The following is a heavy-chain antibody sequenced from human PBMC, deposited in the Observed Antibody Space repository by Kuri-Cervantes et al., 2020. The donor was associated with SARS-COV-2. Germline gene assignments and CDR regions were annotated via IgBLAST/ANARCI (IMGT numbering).Heavy chain of an antibody. J-gene: IGHJ4*02. V-gene: IGHV3-30*18. CDR1: GFNFSRTD. CDR2: ISYDGKKK. CDR3: AKDHFGVHDF. D-gene: IGHD2-21*01. Sequence: GESLKISCAASGFNFSRTDMHWVRQAPGKGLEWVAVISYDGKKKKCIGSGKGRFTISRDNSQNTVYLRMTNRRSEDTAMYYCAKDHFGVHDFWGQGTLVTVSS.